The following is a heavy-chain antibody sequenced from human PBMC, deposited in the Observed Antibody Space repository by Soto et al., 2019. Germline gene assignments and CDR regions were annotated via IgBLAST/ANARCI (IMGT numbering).Heavy chain of an antibody. Sequence: EVQLVESGGGLVQPGGSLRLSCAASGFTFSSYWMSWVRQAPGKGLEWVANIKEDGSEKQYVDSVKGRFTISRDNGENSVYPQMSSLRVEDTAVYYCARNRGVTVRDYWGQGALVTVSS. V-gene: IGHV3-7*01. CDR1: GFTFSSYW. J-gene: IGHJ4*02. CDR3: ARNRGVTVRDY. CDR2: IKEDGSEK. D-gene: IGHD2-21*02.